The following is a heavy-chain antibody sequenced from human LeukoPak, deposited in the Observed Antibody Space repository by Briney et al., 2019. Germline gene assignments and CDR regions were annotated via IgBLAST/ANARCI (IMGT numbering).Heavy chain of an antibody. J-gene: IGHJ4*02. Sequence: GTLRLSCAASGFSFSSYWMSWVRQAPGKGLEWVANIKQDGSEQNYVDSVKGRFTISRDNTKNSLYLQMNSLRAEDTAVYYCASTNSLDYWGQGTLVTVSS. CDR1: GFSFSSYW. V-gene: IGHV3-7*01. CDR3: ASTNSLDY. CDR2: IKQDGSEQ. D-gene: IGHD2-2*01.